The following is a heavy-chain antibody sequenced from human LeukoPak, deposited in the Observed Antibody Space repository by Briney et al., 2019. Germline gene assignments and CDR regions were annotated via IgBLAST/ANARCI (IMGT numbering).Heavy chain of an antibody. V-gene: IGHV1-2*02. J-gene: IGHJ4*02. CDR2: INPNSGGT. Sequence: ASVKVSCKASGYTFTGYYMHWVRQAPGQGLEWMGWINPNSGGTNYAQKFQGRVTMTRDTSISTAYMELSRLRSDDTAVYYCARRNRYCNGGSCAHHHDSWGQGTLVIVSS. D-gene: IGHD2-15*01. CDR1: GYTFTGYY. CDR3: ARRNRYCNGGSCAHHHDS.